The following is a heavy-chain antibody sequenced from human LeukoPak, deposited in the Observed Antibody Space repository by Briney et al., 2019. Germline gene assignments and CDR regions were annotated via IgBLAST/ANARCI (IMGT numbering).Heavy chain of an antibody. CDR3: AKFPSLNYDFWSGYPDDAFDI. Sequence: GGSLRLSCAASGFTSSSYAMSWVRQAPGKGLEWVSAISGSGGSTYYADSVKGRFTISRDNSKNTLYLQMNSLRAEDTAVYYCAKFPSLNYDFWSGYPDDAFDIWGQGTMVTVSS. CDR1: GFTSSSYA. D-gene: IGHD3-3*01. V-gene: IGHV3-23*01. CDR2: ISGSGGST. J-gene: IGHJ3*02.